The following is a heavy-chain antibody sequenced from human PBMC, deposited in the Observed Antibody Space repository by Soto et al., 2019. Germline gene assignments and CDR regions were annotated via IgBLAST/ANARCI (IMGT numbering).Heavy chain of an antibody. CDR2: IYYSGST. D-gene: IGHD3-10*01. CDR3: AMNRGVPKWFDP. CDR1: GGSISSYY. Sequence: SETLSLTCTVSGGSISSYYWSWIRQPPGKGLEWIGYIYYSGSTNYNPSLKSRVTISVDTSKNQFSLKLSSVTAADTAVYYCAMNRGVPKWFDPWGQGTRVTVSS. J-gene: IGHJ5*02. V-gene: IGHV4-59*01.